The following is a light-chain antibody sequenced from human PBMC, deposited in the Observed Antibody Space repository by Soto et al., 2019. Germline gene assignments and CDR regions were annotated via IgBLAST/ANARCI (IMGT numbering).Light chain of an antibody. Sequence: DIQMTQSPSSLSASVGDRVTITCQASQDISTSLNWYQQKPGRAPKLLIYDASNLETGVPSRFSGSGSGTEFTLTISSLQPDDFATYYCQHYNSYSEAFGQGTKVDIK. CDR3: QHYNSYSEA. J-gene: IGKJ1*01. CDR2: DAS. CDR1: QDISTS. V-gene: IGKV1-33*01.